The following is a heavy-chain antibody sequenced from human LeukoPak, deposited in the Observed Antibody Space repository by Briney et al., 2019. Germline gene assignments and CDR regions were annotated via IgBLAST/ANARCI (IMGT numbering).Heavy chain of an antibody. Sequence: SETLSLTCAVYGGSFSGYYWSWIRQPPGKGLEWIGEINHSGSTNYNPSLKSRVTISVGTSKNQFSLKLSSVTAADTAVYYCARGSSALWFGELFGYYYYMDVWGKGTTVTVSS. D-gene: IGHD3-10*01. CDR2: INHSGST. V-gene: IGHV4-34*01. J-gene: IGHJ6*03. CDR3: ARGSSALWFGELFGYYYYMDV. CDR1: GGSFSGYY.